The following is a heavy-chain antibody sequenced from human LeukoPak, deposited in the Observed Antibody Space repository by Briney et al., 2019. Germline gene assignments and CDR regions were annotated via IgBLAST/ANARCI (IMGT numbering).Heavy chain of an antibody. CDR1: GFTFSSYA. CDR3: AKDYSGSSWGYYYYMDV. D-gene: IGHD1-26*01. Sequence: GGSLRLSCAASGFTFSSYAMSWVRQAPGKGLEWVSAISGSGGSTYYADSVKGRFTISRDNSKNTLYLQMNSLRAEDTAVYYCAKDYSGSSWGYYYYMDVWGKGTTVTVSS. V-gene: IGHV3-23*01. J-gene: IGHJ6*03. CDR2: ISGSGGST.